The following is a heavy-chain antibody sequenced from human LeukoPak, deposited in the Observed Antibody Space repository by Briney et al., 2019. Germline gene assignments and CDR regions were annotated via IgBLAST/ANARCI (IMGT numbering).Heavy chain of an antibody. J-gene: IGHJ4*02. CDR1: GGSISSYY. CDR2: IYYSGST. V-gene: IGHV4-59*08. CDR3: ARSLRDYGGKGGLDY. Sequence: SETLSLTCTVSGGSISSYYWSWIRQPPGKGLEWIGYIYYSGSTNYNPSLKSRVTISVDTSKNQFSLKLSSVTAADTAVYYCARSLRDYGGKGGLDYWGQGTLVTVSS. D-gene: IGHD4-23*01.